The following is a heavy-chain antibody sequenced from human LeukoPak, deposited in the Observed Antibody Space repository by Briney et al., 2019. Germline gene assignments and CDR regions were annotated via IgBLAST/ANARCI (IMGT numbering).Heavy chain of an antibody. V-gene: IGHV3-53*01. CDR1: GFTVSSNY. D-gene: IGHD3-10*01. CDR2: IYSGGST. CDR3: ASGSGSYRTPYYYMDV. J-gene: IGHJ6*03. Sequence: TGGPLGLSCVASGFTVSSNYMSWVRQAPGKGLEWVSVIYSGGSTYYADSVKGRFTISRDNSKNTLYLQMNSLRAEDTAVYYCASGSGSYRTPYYYMDVWGTGTTVTVSS.